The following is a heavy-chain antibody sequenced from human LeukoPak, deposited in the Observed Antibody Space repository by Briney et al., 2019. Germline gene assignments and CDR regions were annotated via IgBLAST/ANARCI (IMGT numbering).Heavy chain of an antibody. V-gene: IGHV4-59*08. CDR3: ARGRGFGESGGGYYYYGMDV. J-gene: IGHJ6*02. Sequence: SETLSLTCTVSGGSISSYYWSWIRQPPGKGLEWIGYIYYSGSTNYNPSLKSRVTISVDTSKNQFSLKLSSVTAADTAVYYCARGRGFGESGGGYYYYGMDVWGQGTTVTVSS. CDR2: IYYSGST. CDR1: GGSISSYY. D-gene: IGHD3-10*01.